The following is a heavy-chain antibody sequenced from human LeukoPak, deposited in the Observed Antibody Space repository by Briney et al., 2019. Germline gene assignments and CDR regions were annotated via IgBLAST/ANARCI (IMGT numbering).Heavy chain of an antibody. V-gene: IGHV4-38-2*02. CDR1: GYSISSGYY. J-gene: IGHJ4*02. D-gene: IGHD3-9*01. CDR3: TTYDWLGYYFDY. Sequence: SETLSLTCTVSGYSISSGYYWGWLRQPPGKGLEWIGSIYHSGITYYNPSLKSRVTISVDTSKNQFSLKLSSVTAADTAVYYCTTYDWLGYYFDYWGQGTLVTVSS. CDR2: IYHSGIT.